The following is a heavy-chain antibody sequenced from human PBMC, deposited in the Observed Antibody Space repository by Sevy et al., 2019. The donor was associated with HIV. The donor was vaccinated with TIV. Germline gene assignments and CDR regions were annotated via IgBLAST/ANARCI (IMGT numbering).Heavy chain of an antibody. CDR3: ARVRGTISPYYYFGMDV. J-gene: IGHJ6*02. D-gene: IGHD3-16*01. Sequence: GGSLRLSCTASGFNFGDYAMSWCRQAPGNGLEWIGFIRSKTNGGTTEYAGYVKGRFTISRDDSNSIASLQMNNLKTQDTAVYYCARVRGTISPYYYFGMDVSGQGTSVTVSS. CDR1: GFNFGDYA. V-gene: IGHV3-49*03. CDR2: IRSKTNGGTT.